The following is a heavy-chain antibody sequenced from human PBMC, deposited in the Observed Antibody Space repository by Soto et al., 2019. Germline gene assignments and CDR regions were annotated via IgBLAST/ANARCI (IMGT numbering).Heavy chain of an antibody. V-gene: IGHV1-18*01. CDR3: AQVGYSSSWYWFDP. Sequence: VASVKVSCKASGYTFTSYGISWVRQAPGQGLEWMGWISAYNGNTNYAQKLQGRVTMTTDTSTSTAYMELRSLRSDDTAVYYCAQVGYSSSWYWFDPWGQGTLVTVSS. J-gene: IGHJ5*02. CDR1: GYTFTSYG. D-gene: IGHD6-13*01. CDR2: ISAYNGNT.